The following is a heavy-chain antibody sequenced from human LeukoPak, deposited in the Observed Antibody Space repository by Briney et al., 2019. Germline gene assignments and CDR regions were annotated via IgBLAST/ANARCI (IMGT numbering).Heavy chain of an antibody. CDR3: AAGVGTTDFDY. D-gene: IGHD1/OR15-1a*01. Sequence: GGSLRLSCAASGLTFSKAWMTWVRQAPGKGLEWVGRLKSISDGGTTDYAAPVKGRFTISRDDSKNTVFLQMNSLKTEDTGVYFCAAGVGTTDFDYWGQGTLVTVPS. CDR2: LKSISDGGTT. V-gene: IGHV3-15*05. CDR1: GLTFSKAW. J-gene: IGHJ4*02.